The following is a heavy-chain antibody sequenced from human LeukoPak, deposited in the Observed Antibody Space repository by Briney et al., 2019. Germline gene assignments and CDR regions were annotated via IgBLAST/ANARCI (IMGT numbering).Heavy chain of an antibody. D-gene: IGHD4-23*01. V-gene: IGHV3-30*04. Sequence: GGSLRLSCAASGFTFSSYAMHWVRQAPGKGLEWVAVISYDGSNKYYADSVKGRFTISRDNSKNTLYLQMNSLRAEDTAVYYCAKDSLSHGGNIYYFDYWGQGTLVTVSS. CDR3: AKDSLSHGGNIYYFDY. CDR1: GFTFSSYA. CDR2: ISYDGSNK. J-gene: IGHJ4*02.